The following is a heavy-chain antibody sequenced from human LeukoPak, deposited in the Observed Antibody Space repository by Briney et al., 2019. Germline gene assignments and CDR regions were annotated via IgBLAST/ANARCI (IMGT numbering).Heavy chain of an antibody. CDR1: GYTFTSYG. Sequence: SVKVSCKASGYTFTSYGISWVRQAPGQGLEWMGRIIPILGIANYAQKFQGRVTITADKSTSTAYMELSSLRSEDTAVYYCATFTGSGSYFSWGQGTLVTVSS. CDR2: IIPILGIA. V-gene: IGHV1-69*04. D-gene: IGHD3-10*01. CDR3: ATFTGSGSYFS. J-gene: IGHJ5*02.